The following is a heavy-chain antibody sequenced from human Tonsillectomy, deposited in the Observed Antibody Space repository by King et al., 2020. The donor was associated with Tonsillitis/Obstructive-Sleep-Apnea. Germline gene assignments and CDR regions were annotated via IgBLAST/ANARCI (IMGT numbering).Heavy chain of an antibody. CDR2: MCGSGVST. J-gene: IGHJ3*02. Sequence: VQLVESGGGLVQPGGSLRLSCAASGFTFSSYAMSWVRQAPGKGLEWGSAMCGSGVSTYYADSVKGRFTISRDNSKNTLYLQMNSLRAEDTAVYYFAKDRASVLTSAAFDIWGQGTMVTVSS. D-gene: IGHD5/OR15-5a*01. V-gene: IGHV3-23*04. CDR3: AKDRASVLTSAAFDI. CDR1: GFTFSSYA.